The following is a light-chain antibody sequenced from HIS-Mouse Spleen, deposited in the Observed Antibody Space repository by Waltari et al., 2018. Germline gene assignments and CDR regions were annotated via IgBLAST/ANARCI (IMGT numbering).Light chain of an antibody. Sequence: SYELTQPPSLSVSPGQTARITCSGDALPTKYAYWYQQKSGQAPVLVIYEDSKRPSGIPERFSGSSSGTMATLTISGAQVEDEADYYCYSTDSSGNHRVFGGGTKLTVL. J-gene: IGLJ2*01. CDR3: YSTDSSGNHRV. V-gene: IGLV3-10*01. CDR1: ALPTKY. CDR2: EDS.